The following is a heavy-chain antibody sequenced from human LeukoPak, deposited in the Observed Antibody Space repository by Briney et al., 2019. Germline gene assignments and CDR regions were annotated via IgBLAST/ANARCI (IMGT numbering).Heavy chain of an antibody. V-gene: IGHV3-13*01. CDR2: IGTDGDT. D-gene: IGHD6-13*01. J-gene: IGHJ4*02. Sequence: GGSLRLSCAASGFTFSSYDMHWVRQPTGKGLEWVSAIGTDGDTYYSGSVKGRFTISRENAKNSLFLQMISLRAGDTAVYYCAKEGDIAAGLDYWGQGTLVIVSS. CDR1: GFTFSSYD. CDR3: AKEGDIAAGLDY.